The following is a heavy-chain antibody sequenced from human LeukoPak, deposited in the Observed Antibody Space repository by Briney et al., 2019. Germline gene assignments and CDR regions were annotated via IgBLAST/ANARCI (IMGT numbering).Heavy chain of an antibody. Sequence: PGGSLRLSCAASGFNVSSNYMSWVRQAPGKGLEWVSVIYSGGGTYYADSVKGRFTISRDNSKNTLFLQMNSLRAEDTAVYYCARELTTFYYDISGYYGHAFDIWGQGTMVTVSS. CDR1: GFNVSSNY. CDR2: IYSGGGT. CDR3: ARELTTFYYDISGYYGHAFDI. J-gene: IGHJ3*02. V-gene: IGHV3-66*01. D-gene: IGHD3-22*01.